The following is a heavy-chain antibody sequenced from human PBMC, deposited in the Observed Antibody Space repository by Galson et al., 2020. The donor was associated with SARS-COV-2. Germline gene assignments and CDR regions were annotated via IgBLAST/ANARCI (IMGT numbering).Heavy chain of an antibody. CDR2: ISSSSSYI. CDR1: GFTFSSYS. D-gene: IGHD3-10*02. CDR3: ARQNWSRFGELFHTYYYYGMDV. J-gene: IGHJ6*02. Sequence: GGSLRLSCAASGFTFSSYSMNWVRQAPGKGLEWVSSISSSSSYIYYADSVKGRFTISRDNAKNSLYLQMNSLRAEDTAVYYCARQNWSRFGELFHTYYYYGMDVWGQGTTVTVSS. V-gene: IGHV3-21*01.